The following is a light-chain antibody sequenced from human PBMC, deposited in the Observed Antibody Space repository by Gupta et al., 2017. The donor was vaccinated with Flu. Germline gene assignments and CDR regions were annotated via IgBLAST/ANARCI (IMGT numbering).Light chain of an antibody. CDR3: SSRANSGDHVL. Sequence: SSELPQDPAVSVALGQTVRITCQGDSLRRYFASWYHQKPGQAPVVVIYGNNNRPSGIPDRFSGSSSGNTASLAITGAQAEDEADYYCSSRANSGDHVLFGGGTKLTVL. CDR2: GNN. CDR1: SLRRYF. V-gene: IGLV3-19*01. J-gene: IGLJ2*01.